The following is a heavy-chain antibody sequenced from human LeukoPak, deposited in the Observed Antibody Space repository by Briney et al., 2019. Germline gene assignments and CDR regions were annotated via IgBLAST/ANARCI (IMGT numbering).Heavy chain of an antibody. CDR3: ACLWGSTTSGTFDY. J-gene: IGHJ4*02. Sequence: PGGSLRLSCAASGLTVSSNYMSWVRQAPNKRLEWLSVIYSGGNTYYADSVKGRFTISRDNSMNTLYLQMNNLRVEDTAVYYCACLWGSTTSGTFDYWGQGTLVTVSS. CDR2: IYSGGNT. D-gene: IGHD1-26*01. V-gene: IGHV3-53*01. CDR1: GLTVSSNY.